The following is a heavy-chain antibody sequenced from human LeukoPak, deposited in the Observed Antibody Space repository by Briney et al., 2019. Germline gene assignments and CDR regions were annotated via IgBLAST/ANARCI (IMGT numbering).Heavy chain of an antibody. CDR3: ARHPLYCSSTSCYDY. J-gene: IGHJ4*02. Sequence: GESLKISCKGSGYSFTSYWIGWVRQMPGKGLEWMGIIYPGDSDTRYSPSFQGQVTISADKSISTAYLQWSSLKVSDTAMYYCARHPLYCSSTSCYDYWGQGTLVTVSS. CDR1: GYSFTSYW. CDR2: IYPGDSDT. D-gene: IGHD2-2*01. V-gene: IGHV5-51*01.